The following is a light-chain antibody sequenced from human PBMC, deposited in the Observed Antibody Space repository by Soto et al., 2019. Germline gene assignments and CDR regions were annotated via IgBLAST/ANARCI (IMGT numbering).Light chain of an antibody. Sequence: EIVMTQSPATLSVSPGESATLSCRSSQNIRNNLAWCQQKPGQAPRLLFSDTSTRATTVPARFNGSGSGTEFSLAISNLQSEDFAVYYCHQYNNWPLTFGGGTKVDIK. CDR1: QNIRNN. CDR2: DTS. CDR3: HQYNNWPLT. J-gene: IGKJ4*01. V-gene: IGKV3-15*01.